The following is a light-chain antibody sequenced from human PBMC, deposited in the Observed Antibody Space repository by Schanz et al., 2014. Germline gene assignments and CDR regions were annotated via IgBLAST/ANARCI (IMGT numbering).Light chain of an antibody. CDR1: QSVSSSN. CDR2: AAS. Sequence: EAVLTQSPGTLSLSPGERATLSCRASQSVSSSNLAWYQQKPGQAPRLLIYAASSRATGIPDRFSGAGSGTDFTLTIDSLEPEDLAVYYCQHRSNWRYTFGQGTKLEI. V-gene: IGKV3D-20*02. CDR3: QHRSNWRYT. J-gene: IGKJ2*01.